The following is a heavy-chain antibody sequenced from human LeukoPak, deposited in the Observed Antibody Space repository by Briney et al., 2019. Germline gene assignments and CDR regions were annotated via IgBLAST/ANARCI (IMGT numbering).Heavy chain of an antibody. Sequence: GESLKISCAASGFTFSSYSINWVRQAPGKGLEWVSSISSSSSYIYYADSVKGRFTISRDNAKNSLYLQMNSLRAEDTAVYYCARAAVRTNAFDIWGQGTMVTVSS. V-gene: IGHV3-21*01. CDR1: GFTFSSYS. D-gene: IGHD4/OR15-4a*01. J-gene: IGHJ3*02. CDR3: ARAAVRTNAFDI. CDR2: ISSSSSYI.